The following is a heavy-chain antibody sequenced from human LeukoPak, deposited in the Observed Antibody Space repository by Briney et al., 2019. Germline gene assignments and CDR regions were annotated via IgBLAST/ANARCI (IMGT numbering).Heavy chain of an antibody. CDR3: AKGTPNWNDDGYYFDY. J-gene: IGHJ4*02. Sequence: ASVKVSCKVSGYTLTELSMHWVRQAPGKGLEWMGGFDPEDGETIYAQKFQGRVTMTEDTSTDTAYMELSSLRSEDTAVYYCAKGTPNWNDDGYYFDYWGQGTLVTVSP. V-gene: IGHV1-24*01. D-gene: IGHD1-1*01. CDR1: GYTLTELS. CDR2: FDPEDGET.